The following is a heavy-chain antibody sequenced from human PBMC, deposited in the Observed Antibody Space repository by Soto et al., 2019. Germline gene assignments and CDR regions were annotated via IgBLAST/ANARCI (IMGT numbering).Heavy chain of an antibody. J-gene: IGHJ6*02. D-gene: IGHD3-3*01. CDR3: ARGSRITIFGVPKKTYGMDV. V-gene: IGHV3-33*01. Sequence: GGSLRLSCAASGFTFSSYGMHWVRQAPGKGLEWVAVIWYDGSNKYYADSVKGRFTISRDNSKNTLYLQMNSLRAEDTAVYYCARGSRITIFGVPKKTYGMDVWGQGTTVTVSS. CDR1: GFTFSSYG. CDR2: IWYDGSNK.